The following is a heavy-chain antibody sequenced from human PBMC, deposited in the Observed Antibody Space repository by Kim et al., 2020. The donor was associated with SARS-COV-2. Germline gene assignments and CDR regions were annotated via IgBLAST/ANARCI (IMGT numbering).Heavy chain of an antibody. V-gene: IGHV1-8*01. CDR3: ARGDRYCSSSSCYNY. Sequence: ASVKVSCKAAGYTFTDYDINWVRQATGQGPEWMGWMNTYSGNTGYAQKFQGRVTMTRDTTMNTAYLDLSGLRSDDRAVYYCARGDRYCSSSSCYNYWGQGTLVTVAS. CDR2: MNTYSGNT. J-gene: IGHJ4*02. D-gene: IGHD2-2*02. CDR1: GYTFTDYD.